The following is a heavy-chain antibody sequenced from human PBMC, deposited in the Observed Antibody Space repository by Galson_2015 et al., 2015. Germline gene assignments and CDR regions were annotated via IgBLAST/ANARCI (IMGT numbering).Heavy chain of an antibody. CDR1: GGSISSSSYY. V-gene: IGHV4-39*01. CDR3: ARQGDSSGYYDYYYGMDV. J-gene: IGHJ6*02. Sequence: SETLSLTCTVSGGSISSSSYYWGWIRQPPGKGLEWIGSIYYSGSTYYNPSLKSRVTISVDTSKNQFSLKLSSVAAADTAVYYCARQGDSSGYYDYYYGMDVWGQGTTVTVS. D-gene: IGHD3-22*01. CDR2: IYYSGST.